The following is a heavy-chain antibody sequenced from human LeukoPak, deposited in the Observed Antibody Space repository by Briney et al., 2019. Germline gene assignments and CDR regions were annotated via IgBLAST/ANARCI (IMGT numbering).Heavy chain of an antibody. D-gene: IGHD6-13*01. Sequence: SETLSLTCTVSGGSLSSGGYYWSWIRQPPGKGLEWIGYIYHSGSTYYNPSLKSRVTISVDRSKNQFSLKLSSVTAADTAVYYCARDHIAAAGQYYFDYWGQGTLVTVSS. CDR3: ARDHIAAAGQYYFDY. V-gene: IGHV4-30-2*01. J-gene: IGHJ4*02. CDR1: GGSLSSGGYY. CDR2: IYHSGST.